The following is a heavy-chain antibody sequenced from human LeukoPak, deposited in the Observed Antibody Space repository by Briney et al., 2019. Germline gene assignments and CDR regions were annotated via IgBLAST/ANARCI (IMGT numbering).Heavy chain of an antibody. CDR3: ATWAGAAADYWFDP. J-gene: IGHJ5*02. CDR1: GYNIANYV. CDR2: IWRGDSNS. D-gene: IGHD6-13*01. V-gene: IGHV5-51*01. Sequence: GESLKISCKDSGYNIANYVIGWVRQMLGKGLEWMAIIWRGDSNSIRYNPSFQGQVTISADRSISTAYLQWSSLKASDTAIYYCATWAGAAADYWFDPWGQGTLVTVSS.